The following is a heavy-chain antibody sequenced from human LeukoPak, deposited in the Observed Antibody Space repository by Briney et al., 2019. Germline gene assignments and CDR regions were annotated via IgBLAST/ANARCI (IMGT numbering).Heavy chain of an antibody. CDR1: GYTFTSYW. CDR2: IYPGDSDT. J-gene: IGHJ5*02. CDR3: ARQGGYGDYDPPGWFDP. V-gene: IGHV5-51*01. D-gene: IGHD4-17*01. Sequence: GESLTFSCTGSGYTFTSYWIGWVRQMPGKGLEWMGIIYPGDSDTRYSPSFQGQVTISADKSISTAYLQWSSPKASDTAMYYCARQGGYGDYDPPGWFDPWGQGTLVTVSS.